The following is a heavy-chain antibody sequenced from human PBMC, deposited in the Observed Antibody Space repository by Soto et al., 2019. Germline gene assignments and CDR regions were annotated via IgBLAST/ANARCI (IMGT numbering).Heavy chain of an antibody. CDR3: AKGRNGMDV. J-gene: IGHJ6*02. V-gene: IGHV3-30*18. CDR1: GFTFSSYG. CDR2: ISYDGSNK. Sequence: GGSLRLSRAASGFTFSSYGMHWFRQAPGKGLEWVAVISYDGSNKYYADSVKGRFTISRDNSKNTLYLQMNSLRAEDTAVYYCAKGRNGMDVWGQGTTVTVSS.